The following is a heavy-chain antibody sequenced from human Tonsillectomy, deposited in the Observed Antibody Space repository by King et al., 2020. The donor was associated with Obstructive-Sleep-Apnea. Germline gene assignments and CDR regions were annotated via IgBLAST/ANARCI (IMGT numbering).Heavy chain of an antibody. CDR2: IYDTGKS. D-gene: IGHD6-13*01. CDR1: GDSINGFY. J-gene: IGHJ5*02. Sequence: QLQESGLGLVKPSETLSLTCTVSGDSINGFYWSWIRQPPGKGLEWIGFIYDTGKSNYNPSLKSRVTISIDTSSNQFFLNLSSVTAADTAVYYCARLAAAADTGSWGQGTLVTVSS. CDR3: ARLAAAADTGS. V-gene: IGHV4-59*01.